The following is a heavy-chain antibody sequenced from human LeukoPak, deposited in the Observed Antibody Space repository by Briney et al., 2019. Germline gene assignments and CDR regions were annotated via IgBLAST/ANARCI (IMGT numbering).Heavy chain of an antibody. Sequence: GGSLRLSCAASGFIFSNYGMSWVRQAPGKGLVWVSRIKTDGSTTYYADSVKGRFTVSRDNAKNTLYLQMNSVRADDTAIYYCARDWAWGGFDHWGQGALVTVSS. D-gene: IGHD3-16*01. V-gene: IGHV3-74*01. CDR2: IKTDGSTT. CDR3: ARDWAWGGFDH. J-gene: IGHJ4*02. CDR1: GFIFSNYG.